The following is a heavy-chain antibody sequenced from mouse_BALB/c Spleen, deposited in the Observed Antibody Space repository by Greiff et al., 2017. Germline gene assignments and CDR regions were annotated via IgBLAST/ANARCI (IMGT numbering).Heavy chain of an antibody. Sequence: EVKLMESGGGLVQPGGSMKLSCVASGFTFSNYWMNWVRQSPEKGLEWVAEIRLKSNNYATHYAESVKGRFTISRDDSKSSVYLQMNNLRAEDTGIYYCTRSDGYYAGAMDYWGQGTSVTVSS. CDR1: GFTFSNYW. V-gene: IGHV6-6*02. CDR2: IRLKSNNYAT. J-gene: IGHJ4*01. D-gene: IGHD2-3*01. CDR3: TRSDGYYAGAMDY.